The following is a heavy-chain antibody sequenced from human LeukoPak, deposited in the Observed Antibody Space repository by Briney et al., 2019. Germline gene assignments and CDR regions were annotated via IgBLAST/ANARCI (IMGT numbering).Heavy chain of an antibody. CDR3: ARDPTIARRAYGMDV. CDR1: GYTFTSYD. J-gene: IGHJ6*02. CDR2: MNPNSGNT. D-gene: IGHD6-13*01. V-gene: IGHV1-8*01. Sequence: ASVKVSCKASGYTFTSYDINWVRQATGQGLEWMGWMNPNSGNTGYAQKFQGRVTMTRNTSISTAYMELSSLRSEDTAVYYCARDPTIARRAYGMDVWGQGTTVTVSS.